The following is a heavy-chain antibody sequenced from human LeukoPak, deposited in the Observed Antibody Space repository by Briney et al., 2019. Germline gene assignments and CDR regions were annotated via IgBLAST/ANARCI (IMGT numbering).Heavy chain of an antibody. CDR3: ARDVGIAVAGHNWFDP. J-gene: IGHJ5*02. CDR2: IIPIFGTA. CDR1: GYTFTSYA. D-gene: IGHD6-19*01. Sequence: ASVKVSCKASGYTFTSYAMNWVRQAPGQGLEWMGGIIPIFGTANYAQKFQGRVTITADECTSTAYMELSSLRSEDTAVYYCARDVGIAVAGHNWFDPWGQGTLVTVSS. V-gene: IGHV1-69*13.